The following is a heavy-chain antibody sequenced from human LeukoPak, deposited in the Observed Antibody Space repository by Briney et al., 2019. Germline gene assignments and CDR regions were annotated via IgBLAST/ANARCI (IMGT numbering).Heavy chain of an antibody. CDR3: ARDPTGYCSSTSCSDAFDI. J-gene: IGHJ3*02. Sequence: ASVKVSCKASGGTFSSYAISWVRQAPGQGLEWMGGIIPIFGTANYAQKFRGRVTITADKSTSTAYMELSSLRSEDTAVYYCARDPTGYCSSTSCSDAFDIWGQGTMVTVSS. D-gene: IGHD2-2*01. CDR1: GGTFSSYA. CDR2: IIPIFGTA. V-gene: IGHV1-69*06.